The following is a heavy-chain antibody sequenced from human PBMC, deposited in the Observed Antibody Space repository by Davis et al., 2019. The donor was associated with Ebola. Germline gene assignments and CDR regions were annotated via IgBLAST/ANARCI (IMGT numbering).Heavy chain of an antibody. D-gene: IGHD5-18*01. CDR2: IFPDDSDT. CDR1: GYIFTTYW. V-gene: IGHV5-51*01. CDR3: ARLDSSGYVY. J-gene: IGHJ4*02. Sequence: GESLKISCKGSGYIFTTYWLGWVRQRPGKGLEWMGIIFPDDSDTTYSPTFQGQVSFSADKSISTAYLQWSSLKASDTAMYYCARLDSSGYVYWGRGTLVTVTS.